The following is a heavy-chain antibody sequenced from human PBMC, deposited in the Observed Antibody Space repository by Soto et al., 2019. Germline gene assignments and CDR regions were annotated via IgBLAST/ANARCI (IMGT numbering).Heavy chain of an antibody. V-gene: IGHV4-39*02. CDR3: AREYSSAPDY. CDR1: GGSISSSRYY. J-gene: IGHJ4*02. D-gene: IGHD6-25*01. Sequence: QLQLQESGPGLVKPSETLSLTCTVSGGSISSSRYYWGWIRQPPGKGLEWIGSIYYSGSTFYSPSLRTRVTISVDTSKNQFSLRVSSVTAADTAVYYCAREYSSAPDYWGQGTLVTVSS. CDR2: IYYSGST.